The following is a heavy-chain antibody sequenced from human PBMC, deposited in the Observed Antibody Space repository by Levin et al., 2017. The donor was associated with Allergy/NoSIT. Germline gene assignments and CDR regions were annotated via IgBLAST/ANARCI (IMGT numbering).Heavy chain of an antibody. CDR1: GFTFRNFG. J-gene: IGHJ3*02. D-gene: IGHD6-19*01. Sequence: PGGSLRLSCAASGFTFRNFGMHWIRQAPGKGLEWVAYISYDSFGTYYADSVKGRFTISRDNFKNILYLQMNSLRPEDTAVYYCEAGRDAFDIWGQGTTVSVSS. CDR2: ISYDSFGT. V-gene: IGHV3-30*03. CDR3: EAGRDAFDI.